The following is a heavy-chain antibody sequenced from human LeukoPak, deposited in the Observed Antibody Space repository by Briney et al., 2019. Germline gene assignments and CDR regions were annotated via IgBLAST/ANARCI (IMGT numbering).Heavy chain of an antibody. D-gene: IGHD2/OR15-2a*01. V-gene: IGHV3-30*03. CDR3: ARLAYGGPDF. J-gene: IGHJ4*02. CDR2: ISYDGSNK. Sequence: GRSLRLSCAASGFTFSSYGMHWVRQAPGKGLEWVAVISYDGSNKYYADSVKGRFTISRDNSKNTLYLQMNSLRPEDTAMYFCARLAYGGPDFWGQGTLVTVAS. CDR1: GFTFSSYG.